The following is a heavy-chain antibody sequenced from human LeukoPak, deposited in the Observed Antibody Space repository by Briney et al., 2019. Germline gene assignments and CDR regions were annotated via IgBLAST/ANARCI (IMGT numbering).Heavy chain of an antibody. V-gene: IGHV4-61*02. Sequence: PSQTLSLTCTVSGGSISSGSYYWSWIRQPAGKGLEWIGRIYTSGSTNYNPSLKSRVTISVDTSKNQFSLKLSSVTAADTAVCYCARERYWFDPWGQGTLVTVSS. CDR1: GGSISSGSYY. CDR3: ARERYWFDP. CDR2: IYTSGST. J-gene: IGHJ5*02.